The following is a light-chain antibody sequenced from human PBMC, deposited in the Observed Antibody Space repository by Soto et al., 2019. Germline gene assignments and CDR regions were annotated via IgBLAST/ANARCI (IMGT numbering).Light chain of an antibody. Sequence: QSVLTQPASVSGSPGQSITISCTGTSSDVGAYNYVSWYQQHPGKAPKLMIFEVSDRPSGVSNRFSGYKSGNTASLTISGLQAEDETDYCCSSYTSSNTLVFGGGTKLTVL. CDR2: EVS. J-gene: IGLJ2*01. CDR3: SSYTSSNTLV. V-gene: IGLV2-14*01. CDR1: SSDVGAYNY.